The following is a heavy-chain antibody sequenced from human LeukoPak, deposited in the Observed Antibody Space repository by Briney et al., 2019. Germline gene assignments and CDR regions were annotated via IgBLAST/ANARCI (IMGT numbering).Heavy chain of an antibody. CDR2: ISYDGSNK. CDR3: ARGRQYQLPNPNWFDP. V-gene: IGHV3-30-3*01. CDR1: GFTFSSYA. D-gene: IGHD2-2*01. J-gene: IGHJ5*02. Sequence: GGSLRLSCAASGFTFSSYAMHWVRQAPGKGLEWVAVISYDGSNKYYADSVKGRFTISRDNSKNTLYLQMNSLRAEDTAVYYCARGRQYQLPNPNWFDPWGQGTLVTVSS.